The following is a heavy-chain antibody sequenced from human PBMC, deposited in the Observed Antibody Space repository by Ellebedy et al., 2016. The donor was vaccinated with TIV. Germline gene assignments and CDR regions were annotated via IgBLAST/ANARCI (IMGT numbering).Heavy chain of an antibody. J-gene: IGHJ4*02. Sequence: GESLKISCATSGFTFSNYWMTWVRQAPGKGLEWVANIKQDGSEKYYVDSVKGRFSISRDHAKRSLYLQMNSLTDEDTAVYYCARDQWLGRAYYFDSWGQGTLVTVSS. CDR2: IKQDGSEK. CDR3: ARDQWLGRAYYFDS. D-gene: IGHD6-19*01. V-gene: IGHV3-7*01. CDR1: GFTFSNYW.